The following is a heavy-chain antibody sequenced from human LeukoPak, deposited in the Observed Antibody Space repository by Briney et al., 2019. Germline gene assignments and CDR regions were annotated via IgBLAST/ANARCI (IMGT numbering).Heavy chain of an antibody. V-gene: IGHV3-30*02. CDR3: AKKGNDYYDTSGYPV. J-gene: IGHJ4*02. CDR1: GFTFSIYG. CDR2: IGHDGNSK. Sequence: GGSLRLSCAASGFTFSIYGMYWVRQAPGKGLEWVTHIGHDGNSKYYADSVKGRFTISRDNSKNMLFVQMNSLRPEDTAVYYCAKKGNDYYDTSGYPVWGQGTLVTVSS. D-gene: IGHD3-22*01.